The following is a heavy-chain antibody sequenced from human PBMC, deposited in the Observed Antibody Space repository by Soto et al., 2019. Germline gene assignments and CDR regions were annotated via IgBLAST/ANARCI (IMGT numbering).Heavy chain of an antibody. CDR3: ARLVILCFPGATHAGLDP. J-gene: IGHJ5*02. CDR1: GYTFTDSF. CDR2: INPYSGDI. V-gene: IGHV1-2*02. D-gene: IGHD3-16*01. Sequence: ASVKVSCKASGYTFTDSFIHWVRQAPGQGLEWMGWINPYSGDISYAEKFRGRVTMTRDTSISTSYMELSRLTSDDAAVYYCARLVILCFPGATHAGLDPWGRGTLGTVSS.